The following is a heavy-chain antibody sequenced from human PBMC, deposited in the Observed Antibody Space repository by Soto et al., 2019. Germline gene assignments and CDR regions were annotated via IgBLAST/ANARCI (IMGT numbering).Heavy chain of an antibody. V-gene: IGHV1-18*04. J-gene: IGHJ4*02. CDR2: ISAYNGNT. CDR3: ARHRDEYSSSYPYFDY. CDR1: GGTFSSYG. Sequence: QVQLVQSGAEVKKPGSSVKVSCKASGGTFSSYGISWVRQAPGQGLEWMGWISAYNGNTNYAQKLQGRVTMTTDTSTSTAYMELRSLRSDDTAVYYCARHRDEYSSSYPYFDYWGQGTLVTVSS. D-gene: IGHD6-6*01.